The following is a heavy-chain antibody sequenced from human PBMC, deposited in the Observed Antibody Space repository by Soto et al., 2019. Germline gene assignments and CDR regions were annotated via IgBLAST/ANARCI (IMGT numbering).Heavy chain of an antibody. CDR3: ARDVPLNYSDSTYSYYALDV. CDR1: GGAFSGHA. J-gene: IGHJ6*02. CDR2: IIPFFKGT. V-gene: IGHV1-69*01. Sequence: QVQLVQSGAEVKKPGSWVKVSCKASGGAFSGHAISWLRQAPGQGLEWRGQIIPFFKGTKYAQNFQGRVTITADDSTSTAYMDLHSLTPEDTAVYYCARDVPLNYSDSTYSYYALDVWGQGTTVTVSS. D-gene: IGHD3-22*01.